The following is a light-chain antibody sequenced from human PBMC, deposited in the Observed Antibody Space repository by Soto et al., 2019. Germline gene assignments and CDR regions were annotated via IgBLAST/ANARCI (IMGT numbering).Light chain of an antibody. J-gene: IGKJ5*01. CDR1: QVISNY. V-gene: IGKV1-27*01. CDR2: AVS. CDR3: QTYNSAPLT. Sequence: DVQMTQSPSSLSVSVGDRVTITCRASQVISNYLAWYQQKPGKPPQLLIYAVSTLQSGVPSRFSGSASGTEFTLTISSLQPEDVATYYCQTYNSAPLTFGQGTRLEIK.